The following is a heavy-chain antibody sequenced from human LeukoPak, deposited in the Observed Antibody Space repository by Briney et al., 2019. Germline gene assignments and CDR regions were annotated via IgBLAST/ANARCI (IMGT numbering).Heavy chain of an antibody. Sequence: GGSLRLSCAGSGFSFSTYVMNWVRQAPGKGLEWVSYISTSGGTIYYADSVKGRFTISRDNAKNSLYLQMNSLRAEDTAVYYCARDSYYGGTQDYWGQGTLVTVSS. D-gene: IGHD4-23*01. CDR1: GFSFSTYV. CDR3: ARDSYYGGTQDY. J-gene: IGHJ4*02. CDR2: ISTSGGTI. V-gene: IGHV3-48*03.